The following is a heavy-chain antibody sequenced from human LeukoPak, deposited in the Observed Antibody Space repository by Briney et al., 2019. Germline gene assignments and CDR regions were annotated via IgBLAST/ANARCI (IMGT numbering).Heavy chain of an antibody. V-gene: IGHV3-23*01. Sequence: GASLRLSCAASGFTFSSYAMTWVRQAPGRGLEWISDINGSGGRTYYADSVKGRFTISRDNSKSTLHMQMNGLRAEDTAVYYCARDPLDISRWANAFDIWGQGTTVIVS. D-gene: IGHD5-12*01. CDR2: INGSGGRT. J-gene: IGHJ3*02. CDR1: GFTFSSYA. CDR3: ARDPLDISRWANAFDI.